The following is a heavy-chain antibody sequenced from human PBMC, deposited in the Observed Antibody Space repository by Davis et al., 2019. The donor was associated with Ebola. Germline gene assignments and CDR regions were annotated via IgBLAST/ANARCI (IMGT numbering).Heavy chain of an antibody. D-gene: IGHD4-11*01. CDR1: GYTFTGYY. CDR2: INPNSGGT. J-gene: IGHJ5*02. CDR3: ARDIDDYSNYWFDP. V-gene: IGHV1-2*02. Sequence: ASVLVSCKASGYTFTGYYMHWVRQAPGQGLEWMGWINPNSGGTNYAQKFQGRVTMTRDTSISTAYMELSRLRSDDTAVYYCARDIDDYSNYWFDPWGQGTLVTVSS.